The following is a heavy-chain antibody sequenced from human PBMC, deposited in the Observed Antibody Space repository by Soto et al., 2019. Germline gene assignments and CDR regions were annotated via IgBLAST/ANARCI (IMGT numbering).Heavy chain of an antibody. CDR3: TNGERTNSWILY. CDR1: GFIFNNYA. Sequence: EVQLLESGGGLVEPGGSLRLSCAASGFIFNNYAMSWVRQAPGKGLEWVSGISVGGSNTYYADSVKGRFTISRDNSMSTAYLQMNALRVEDTAIYYCTNGERTNSWILYWGQGTLVTVSS. D-gene: IGHD2-2*03. J-gene: IGHJ4*02. V-gene: IGHV3-23*01. CDR2: ISVGGSNT.